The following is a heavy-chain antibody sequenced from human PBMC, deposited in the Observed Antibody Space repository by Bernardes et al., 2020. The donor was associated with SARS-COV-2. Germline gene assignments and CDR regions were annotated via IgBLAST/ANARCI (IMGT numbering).Heavy chain of an antibody. D-gene: IGHD2-2*01. CDR1: GFTFSSYA. Sequence: SLRLSCAASGFTFSSYAMSWVRQAPGKGLEWVSAISGSGGSTYYADSVKGRFTISRDNSKNTLYLQMNSLRAEDTAVYYCAKGGYQLLAFDYWGQGTLVTVSS. CDR3: AKGGYQLLAFDY. CDR2: ISGSGGST. V-gene: IGHV3-23*01. J-gene: IGHJ4*02.